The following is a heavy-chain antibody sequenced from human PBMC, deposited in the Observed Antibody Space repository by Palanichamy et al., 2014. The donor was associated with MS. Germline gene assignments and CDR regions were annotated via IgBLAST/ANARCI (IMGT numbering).Heavy chain of an antibody. CDR2: INKDGSEK. D-gene: IGHD5-24*01. Sequence: EVQLVESGGGLVQPGGSLRLSCVVSGFTFRDYWMGWVRQAPGKGLEWVANINKDGSEKHYVDSVRGRLTISRDNAKNSLYLQMSSLRVEDTAVYYCARDNSGDGWYYWGQGTLVPVSS. V-gene: IGHV3-7*03. CDR3: ARDNSGDGWYY. J-gene: IGHJ4*02. CDR1: GFTFRDYW.